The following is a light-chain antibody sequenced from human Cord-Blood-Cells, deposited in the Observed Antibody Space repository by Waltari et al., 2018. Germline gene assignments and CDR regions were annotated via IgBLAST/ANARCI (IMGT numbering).Light chain of an antibody. V-gene: IGKV1-13*02. CDR1: QGISSA. J-gene: IGKJ4*01. Sequence: AIQLTQSPSSLSASVGDRDTITCRASQGISSALAWHQQKPGKAPKLLIYDAASLESGVPSRFSGSASGTDFTLTISSLQPEDFATYCCQQFNSDPLTFGGGTKVEIK. CDR3: QQFNSDPLT. CDR2: DAA.